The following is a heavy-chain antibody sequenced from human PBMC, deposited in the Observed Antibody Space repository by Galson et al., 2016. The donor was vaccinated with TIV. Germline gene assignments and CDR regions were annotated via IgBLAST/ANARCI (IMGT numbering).Heavy chain of an antibody. CDR3: AKARGYGYGAPQDYYYGMDV. V-gene: IGHV3-9*01. J-gene: IGHJ6*02. CDR2: ISSNSVYS. Sequence: SLRLSCAASGFTFDDYGMHWVRQTQGKGLEWVSGISSNSVYSGYADSVKGRFTIFRDNGRKSLYVQMSGLRGDDTAIYYCAKARGYGYGAPQDYYYGMDVWGQGTTVTVS. D-gene: IGHD5-18*01. CDR1: GFTFDDYG.